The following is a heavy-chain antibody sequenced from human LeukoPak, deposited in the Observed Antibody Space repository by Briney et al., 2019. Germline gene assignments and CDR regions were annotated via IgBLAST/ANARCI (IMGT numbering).Heavy chain of an antibody. D-gene: IGHD4-17*01. V-gene: IGHV3-30-3*01. J-gene: IGHJ1*01. CDR3: ARDKSQVQFYGYFQH. CDR2: ISYDGNNK. Sequence: PGRSLRLSCAASGFTFSSYAMHWVRQAPGKGLEWVAVISYDGNNKYYADSVKGRFTISRDNSKNTLYLQMNSLRAEDTALYYCARDKSQVQFYGYFQHWGQGTLVTVSS. CDR1: GFTFSSYA.